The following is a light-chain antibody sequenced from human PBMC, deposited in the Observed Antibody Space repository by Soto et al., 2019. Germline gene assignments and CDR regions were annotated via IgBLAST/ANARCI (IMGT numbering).Light chain of an antibody. CDR3: LQDHTTTYT. Sequence: DIQVTQSPSSLSASVGDRVTILCRASQDVGNGLSWFQQKPGQAPTLLIYGTSSLQSGVPSRFSGSGSGTDFALTISSLQPEDVATYYCLQDHTTTYTFGQGTKLGIK. CDR1: QDVGNG. J-gene: IGKJ2*01. V-gene: IGKV1-27*01. CDR2: GTS.